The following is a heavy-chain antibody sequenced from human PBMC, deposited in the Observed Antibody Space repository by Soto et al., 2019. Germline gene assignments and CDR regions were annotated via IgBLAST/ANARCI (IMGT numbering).Heavy chain of an antibody. V-gene: IGHV3-7*04. CDR1: GFTFSSYW. Sequence: EVQLVESGGGLVQPGGSLRLSCAVSGFTFSSYWMNWVRQAPGKGLEWVANIKQDGSEKYYVDSVKGRFTISRDNAKNSLYLQMNSLRAEDTAVYYCARGLWSCDYWGQGTLVTVSS. CDR2: IKQDGSEK. CDR3: ARGLWSCDY. J-gene: IGHJ4*02. D-gene: IGHD3-10*01.